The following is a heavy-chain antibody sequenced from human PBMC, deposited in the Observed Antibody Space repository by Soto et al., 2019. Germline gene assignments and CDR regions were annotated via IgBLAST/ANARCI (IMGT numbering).Heavy chain of an antibody. CDR3: AKDWTRWELLYYFDC. J-gene: IGHJ4*02. D-gene: IGHD1-26*01. V-gene: IGHV3-23*01. CDR1: GFTFSSYA. CDR2: ISGSGGST. Sequence: EVQLLESGGGLVQPGGSLRLSCAASGFTFSSYAMSWVRQAPGKGLEWVSAISGSGGSTYYADSVKGRFTISRDNSKNTLDLQMNSLRAEDTAVYYCAKDWTRWELLYYFDCWGQGTLFTVSS.